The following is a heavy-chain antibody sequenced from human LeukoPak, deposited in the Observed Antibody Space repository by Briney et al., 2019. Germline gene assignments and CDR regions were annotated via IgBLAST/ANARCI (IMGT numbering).Heavy chain of an antibody. V-gene: IGHV5-51*01. CDR1: GYRFTNYW. Sequence: GVSLKISCKGSGYRFTNYWIGWVRPMPGKGLEWMGIIYPGDSDTRYSPSFQGQVTISADKSISTAYLQWSSLKASDTAMYYCARQYYDSSGSRAFDIWGQGTMVTVS. J-gene: IGHJ3*02. CDR2: IYPGDSDT. D-gene: IGHD3-22*01. CDR3: ARQYYDSSGSRAFDI.